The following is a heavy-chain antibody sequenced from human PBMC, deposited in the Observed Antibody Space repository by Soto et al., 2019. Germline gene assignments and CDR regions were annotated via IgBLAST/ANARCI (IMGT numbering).Heavy chain of an antibody. CDR1: GFIFENFG. D-gene: IGHD3-10*01. Sequence: VGSLRLSCAASGFIFENFGMSWVRQAPGKGLEWSSSSSGSGFKKYYADSVKGRFTISRDTSKSTVYLELKNLSAEDTAVYHCAKNQGVELVPLATVDWFDPWGQGSVVTVSS. CDR2: SSGSGFKK. CDR3: AKNQGVELVPLATVDWFDP. V-gene: IGHV3-23*01. J-gene: IGHJ5*02.